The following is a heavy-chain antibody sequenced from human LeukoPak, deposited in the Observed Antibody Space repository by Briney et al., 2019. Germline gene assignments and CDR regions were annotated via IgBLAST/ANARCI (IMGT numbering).Heavy chain of an antibody. V-gene: IGHV1-69*04. D-gene: IGHD5-12*01. CDR1: GGTFSSYA. CDR3: ARDRGGYDFVY. J-gene: IGHJ4*02. Sequence: ASVKVSCKASGGTFSSYAISWVRQAPGQGLEWMGRIIPILGIANYAQKFQGRVTITADKSTSTAYMELSSLRSEDTAVYYCARDRGGYDFVYWGQGTLVTVSS. CDR2: IIPILGIA.